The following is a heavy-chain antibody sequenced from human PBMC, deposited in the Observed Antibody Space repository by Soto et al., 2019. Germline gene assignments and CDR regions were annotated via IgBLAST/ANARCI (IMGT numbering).Heavy chain of an antibody. Sequence: SETLSLTCTVSGGSISSSSYYWGWIRQPPGKGLEWIGEINHSGSTNYNPSLKSRVTISVDTSKNQFSLKLSSVTAADTAVYYCARGPIVGARGGFGFDSWGQGTLVTVSS. CDR3: ARGPIVGARGGFGFDS. CDR1: GGSISSSSYY. CDR2: INHSGST. J-gene: IGHJ5*01. D-gene: IGHD1-26*01. V-gene: IGHV4-39*07.